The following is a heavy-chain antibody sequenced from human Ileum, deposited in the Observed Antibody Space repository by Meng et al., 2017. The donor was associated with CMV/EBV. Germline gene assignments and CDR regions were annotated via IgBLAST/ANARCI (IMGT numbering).Heavy chain of an antibody. J-gene: IGHJ4*02. Sequence: LESGGGLAQPGGSLRLSCAASGFSFSNYAMSWVRQAPGKGLEWVSIISGSGLDTFYADSVKGRFTISRDTSKNTVYLQMSSLKDEDTAVYYCAKGLMVRSYYFDYWGQGTLVTVSS. CDR3: AKGLMVRSYYFDY. D-gene: IGHD3-10*01. CDR1: GFSFSNYA. CDR2: ISGSGLDT. V-gene: IGHV3-23*01.